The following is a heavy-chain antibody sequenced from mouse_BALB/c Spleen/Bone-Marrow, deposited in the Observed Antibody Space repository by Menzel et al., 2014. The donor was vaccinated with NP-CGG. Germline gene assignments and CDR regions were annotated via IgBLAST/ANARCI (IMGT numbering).Heavy chain of an antibody. CDR2: ISRGGGST. D-gene: IGHD1-1*01. V-gene: IGHV5-12-1*01. Sequence: EVQLQQSGGGLVKPGGSLKLSCAASGFAFSSYDMSWVRQTPEKRLEWVAYISRGGGSTYYPDTVKGRFTISRDNAKNTLYLQMSSLKSEDTAMYYCARQSRAWFAYWGQGTLVTVSA. J-gene: IGHJ3*01. CDR1: GFAFSSYD. CDR3: ARQSRAWFAY.